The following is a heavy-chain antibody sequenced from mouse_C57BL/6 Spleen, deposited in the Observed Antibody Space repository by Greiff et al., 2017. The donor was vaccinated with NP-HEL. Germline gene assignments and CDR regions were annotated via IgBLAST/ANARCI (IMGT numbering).Heavy chain of an antibody. D-gene: IGHD1-1*01. V-gene: IGHV5-17*01. CDR2: ISSGSSTI. J-gene: IGHJ4*01. Sequence: EVKLMESGGGLVKPGGSLKLSCAASGFTFSDYGMHWVRQAPEKGLEWVAYISSGSSTIYYADTVKGRFTISRDNAKNTLFLQMTSLRSEDTAMYYCARWITTVVHAMDYWGQGTSVTVSS. CDR3: ARWITTVVHAMDY. CDR1: GFTFSDYG.